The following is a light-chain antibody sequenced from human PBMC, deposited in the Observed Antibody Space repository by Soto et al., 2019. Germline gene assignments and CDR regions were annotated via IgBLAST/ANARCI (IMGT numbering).Light chain of an antibody. V-gene: IGLV1-40*01. CDR3: QSYDSSLSALYV. Sequence: QSVLTQPPSASGAPGQRVTISCTGSSSNIGAGYDVHWYQQLPGTAPKLLIYGNSNRPSGVPDRFSGSKSGTSASLAITGLQAEDEADYYCQSYDSSLSALYVFGTGTKLTVL. CDR1: SSNIGAGYD. CDR2: GNS. J-gene: IGLJ1*01.